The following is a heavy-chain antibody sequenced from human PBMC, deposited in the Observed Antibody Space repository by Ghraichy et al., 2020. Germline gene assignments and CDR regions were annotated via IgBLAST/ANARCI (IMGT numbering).Heavy chain of an antibody. V-gene: IGHV3-48*02. CDR2: ITSSSRTI. D-gene: IGHD4-23*01. Sequence: GGSLRLSCVGSDFAFGSYSMNWVRQSPGKGLEWVSYITSSSRTIFYADSVKGRFTISRDNAQNSLYLQMNSLRDEDTAVYYCARGSTVVRFFYYDGMDVWGQGTTVTVAS. J-gene: IGHJ6*02. CDR1: DFAFGSYS. CDR3: ARGSTVVRFFYYDGMDV.